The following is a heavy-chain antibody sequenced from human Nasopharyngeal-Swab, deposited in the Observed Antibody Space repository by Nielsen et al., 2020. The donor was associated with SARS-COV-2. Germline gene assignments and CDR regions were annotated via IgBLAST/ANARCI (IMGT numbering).Heavy chain of an antibody. CDR1: GLTFSNFA. Sequence: GESLKISCAASGLTFSNFAMTWVRQPPGKGPEWVAIIYSDGSGTFYADSVEGRFAISRDNSKNTVHLEMNSLRAEDTAVYYCAKHEINYYTLGVWGQGTTVTVSS. V-gene: IGHV3-23*03. CDR2: IYSDGSGT. J-gene: IGHJ6*02. CDR3: AKHEINYYTLGV. D-gene: IGHD3-22*01.